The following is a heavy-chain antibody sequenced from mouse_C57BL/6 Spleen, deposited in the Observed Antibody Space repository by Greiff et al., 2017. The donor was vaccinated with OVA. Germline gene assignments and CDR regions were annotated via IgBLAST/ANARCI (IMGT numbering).Heavy chain of an antibody. J-gene: IGHJ1*03. CDR3: ARGGWDWYFDV. D-gene: IGHD3-3*01. CDR1: GYTFTDYY. CDR2: INPNNGGT. V-gene: IGHV1-26*01. Sequence: EVQLKQSGPELVKPGASVKISCKASGYTFTDYYMNWVKQSHGKSLEWIGDINPNNGGTSYNQKFKGKATLTVDKSSSTAYMELRSLTSEDSAVYYCARGGWDWYFDVWGTGTTVTVSS.